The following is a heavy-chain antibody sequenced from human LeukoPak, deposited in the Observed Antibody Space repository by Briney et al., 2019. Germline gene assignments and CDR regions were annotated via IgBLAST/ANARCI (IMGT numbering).Heavy chain of an antibody. CDR3: ARVTGYMIEDQFDY. CDR1: GGSFSGYY. V-gene: IGHV4-34*01. Sequence: SETLSLTCAVYGGSFSGYYWSWIRQHPEKGLEWNGGIKHSGSTNYNPSHKSRLAISVDTSKTQFSLKLSSGTAAGTAVYYCARVTGYMIEDQFDYWGRGTLVTVSS. J-gene: IGHJ4*02. D-gene: IGHD3-22*01. CDR2: IKHSGST.